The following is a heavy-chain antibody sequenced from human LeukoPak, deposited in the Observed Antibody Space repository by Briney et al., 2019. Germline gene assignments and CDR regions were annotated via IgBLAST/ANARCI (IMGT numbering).Heavy chain of an antibody. D-gene: IGHD4-17*01. CDR2: ISYDGSKK. V-gene: IGHV3-30*18. J-gene: IGHJ4*02. Sequence: GRSLRLSCAASGFTFSTYGMHWVRQAPGKGLEWVAVISYDGSKKYYADSVKGRLTISRDNSKNTLYLQMSSLRVEDTAAYYCAKDRTVTTRGDFDYWGQGTLVTVSS. CDR1: GFTFSTYG. CDR3: AKDRTVTTRGDFDY.